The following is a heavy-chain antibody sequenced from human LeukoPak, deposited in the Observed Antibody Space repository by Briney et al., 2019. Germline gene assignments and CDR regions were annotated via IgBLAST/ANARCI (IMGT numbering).Heavy chain of an antibody. D-gene: IGHD6-13*01. J-gene: IGHJ4*02. V-gene: IGHV3-30*02. Sequence: GGSLRLSCAASGFTFSSYGMHWVRQAPGKGLEWVAFIRYDGSNKYYADSVKGRFTISRDNSKNTLYLQMNSLRAEDTAVYYCAKDLAAAKTPFHTISDWGQGTLVTVSS. CDR3: AKDLAAAKTPFHTISD. CDR2: IRYDGSNK. CDR1: GFTFSSYG.